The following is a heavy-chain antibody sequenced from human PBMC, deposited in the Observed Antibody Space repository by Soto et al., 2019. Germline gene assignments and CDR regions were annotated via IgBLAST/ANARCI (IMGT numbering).Heavy chain of an antibody. V-gene: IGHV3-23*01. CDR2: ISGSGGST. J-gene: IGHJ5*02. D-gene: IGHD2-21*02. Sequence: PGGSLRLSCAASGFTFSSYAMSWVRQAPGKGLEWVSAISGSGGSTYYADSVKGRFTISRDNSKNTLYLQMNSLRAEDTAVYYFAKGGRHIVVVTEFDPWGQGTLVTVSS. CDR3: AKGGRHIVVVTEFDP. CDR1: GFTFSSYA.